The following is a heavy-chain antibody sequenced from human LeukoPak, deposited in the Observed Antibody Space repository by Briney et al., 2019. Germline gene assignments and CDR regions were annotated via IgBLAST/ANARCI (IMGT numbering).Heavy chain of an antibody. V-gene: IGHV3-49*03. D-gene: IGHD3-10*01. CDR3: ARVGRDRGFDI. CDR2: IRTKFYGGTA. Sequence: GGSLRLSCTSSGFTFEDYALTWLRQAPGKGLEWLGFIRTKFYGGTADYAVSVKDRFTISRDDYKNIAYLQMDGLKSEDTALYYCARVGRDRGFDIWGQGTAVTVSS. CDR1: GFTFEDYA. J-gene: IGHJ3*02.